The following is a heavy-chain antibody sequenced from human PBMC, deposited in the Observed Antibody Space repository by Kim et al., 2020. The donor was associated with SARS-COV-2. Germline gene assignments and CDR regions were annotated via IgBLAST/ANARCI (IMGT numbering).Heavy chain of an antibody. CDR3: ARGHAWNGGPYYFDY. D-gene: IGHD1-1*01. CDR1: GYTFSRYD. J-gene: IGHJ4*02. CDR2: MNPNSGNT. V-gene: IGHV1-8*01. Sequence: ASVKVSCKASGYTFSRYDINWVRQATGQGLEWMGWMNPNSGNTGYAQKFQGRVTMTRNTSTSTAYMDLSSLRSEDTAVYYCARGHAWNGGPYYFDYWGQGTLVTMSS.